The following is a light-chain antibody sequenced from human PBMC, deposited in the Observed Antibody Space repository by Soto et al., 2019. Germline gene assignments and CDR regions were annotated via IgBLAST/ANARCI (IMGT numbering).Light chain of an antibody. CDR1: QRVSSGY. CDR3: QQRSNWPWT. Sequence: EIVLTQSPGTLSLSPGERATLSCRASQRVSSGYLAWYQQKPGQAPRLLIYDASNRATGIPARFSGSGSGTDFTLTISSLEPEDFAVYYCQQRSNWPWTFGQGTKVDIK. J-gene: IGKJ1*01. V-gene: IGKV3-11*01. CDR2: DAS.